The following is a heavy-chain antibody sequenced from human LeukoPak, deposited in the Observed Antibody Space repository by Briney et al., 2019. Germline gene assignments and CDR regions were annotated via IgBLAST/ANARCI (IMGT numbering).Heavy chain of an antibody. CDR1: GFTFSRYA. V-gene: IGHV3-23*01. J-gene: IGHJ4*02. CDR2: ISGSDGRT. Sequence: PGGSLRLSCAASGFTFSRYAMSWVRQAPGKWLGWVSAISGSDGRTYYADSVKGRFTISRDNSKNTLYLQMNSLRADDTALYYCANQLGYFDDWGQGTLVTVSS. CDR3: ANQLGYFDD. D-gene: IGHD1-1*01.